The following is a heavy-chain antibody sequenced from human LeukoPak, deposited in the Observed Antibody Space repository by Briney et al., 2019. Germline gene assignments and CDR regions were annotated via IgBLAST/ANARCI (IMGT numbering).Heavy chain of an antibody. D-gene: IGHD2-8*02. V-gene: IGHV3-7*01. CDR1: GFTFSSYW. J-gene: IGHJ4*02. Sequence: PGGSLRLSCAASGFTFSSYWMSWVRQAPGKGLEWVANIKQDGSEKRYVDSVKGRFTISRDNAKNSLYLQMNSLRAEDTAVYYCARDRDFTWSYYFDYWGQGTLVTVSS. CDR2: IKQDGSEK. CDR3: ARDRDFTWSYYFDY.